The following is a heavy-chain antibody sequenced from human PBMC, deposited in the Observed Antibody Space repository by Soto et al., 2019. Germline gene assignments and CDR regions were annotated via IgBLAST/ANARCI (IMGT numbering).Heavy chain of an antibody. V-gene: IGHV4-34*01. CDR2: INHSGST. D-gene: IGHD3-3*01. Sequence: SETLSLTCAVYGGSFSGYYWSWIRQPPGKGLEWIGEINHSGSTNYNPSLKSRVTISVDTSKNQFSLKLSSVTAADTAVYYCARAAYDFWSGYIPEYYYYYGMDVWGQGXTVTVYS. J-gene: IGHJ6*02. CDR3: ARAAYDFWSGYIPEYYYYYGMDV. CDR1: GGSFSGYY.